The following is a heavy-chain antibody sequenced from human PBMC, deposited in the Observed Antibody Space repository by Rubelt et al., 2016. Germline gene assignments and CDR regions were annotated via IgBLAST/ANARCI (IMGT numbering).Heavy chain of an antibody. CDR3: SRLMGYSTIDY. CDR1: GYRFTNYW. CDR2: IHPGDSAT. D-gene: IGHD5-12*01. Sequence: EVQLVQSGAEVKTPGESLQISCKGSGYRFTNYWIGWVRQMPGKGLEWMGIIHPGDSATRYSPSFQGQVTISADKSINTAYLQWSSLKASDTAIYYCSRLMGYSTIDYWGQGTLVTVSS. J-gene: IGHJ4*02. V-gene: IGHV5-51*01.